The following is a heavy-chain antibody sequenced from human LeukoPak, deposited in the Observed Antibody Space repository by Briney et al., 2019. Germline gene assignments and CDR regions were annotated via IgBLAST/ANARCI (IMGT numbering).Heavy chain of an antibody. V-gene: IGHV4-39*07. CDR2: IYYSGST. CDR3: ARDHSWPSVGSG. D-gene: IGHD6-19*01. Sequence: SETLSLTCTVSGGSISSSSYYWGWIRQPPGKRLEWIGSIYYSGSTYYNPSLKSRVTISVDTSKNQFSLKLSSVTAADTAVYYCARDHSWPSVGSGWGQGTLVTVSS. CDR1: GGSISSSSYY. J-gene: IGHJ4*02.